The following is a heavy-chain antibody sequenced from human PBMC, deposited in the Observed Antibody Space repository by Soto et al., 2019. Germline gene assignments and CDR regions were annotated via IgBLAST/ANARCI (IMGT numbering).Heavy chain of an antibody. V-gene: IGHV4-39*01. J-gene: IGHJ4*02. D-gene: IGHD2-15*01. CDR3: ARNSGGSSNSYYFDY. CDR2: IYYSGST. CDR1: GGSISSSSYY. Sequence: SETLSLTCTVSGGSISSSSYYWGWIRQPPGKGLEWIGSIYYSGSTYYNPSLKSRVTISVDTSKNRFSLKLSSVTAADTAVYYCARNSGGSSNSYYFDYWGQGTLVTVSS.